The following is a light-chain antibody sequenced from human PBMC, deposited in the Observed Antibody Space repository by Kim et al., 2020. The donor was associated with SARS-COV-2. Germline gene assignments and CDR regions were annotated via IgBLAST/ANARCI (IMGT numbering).Light chain of an antibody. J-gene: IGKJ2*01. V-gene: IGKV3-20*01. CDR1: QSVASSF. CDR3: QQFGGSSYT. CDR2: ETS. Sequence: EIVLTQSPGTLALSPGERATLSCRASQSVASSFLAWYQQKPGQAPTLLIYETSTRATGIPDRFSGGGSGTDFTLTISGLEPEDFAVYYCQQFGGSSYTFGQGTKVEI.